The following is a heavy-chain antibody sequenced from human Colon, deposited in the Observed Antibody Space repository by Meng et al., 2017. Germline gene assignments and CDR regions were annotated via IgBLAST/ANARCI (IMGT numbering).Heavy chain of an antibody. CDR3: ARDPGLYGSGSYNDAFDI. J-gene: IGHJ3*02. V-gene: IGHV1-69*05. CDR2: IIPILGTA. D-gene: IGHD3-10*01. CDR1: GGTLSRYA. Sequence: SSVNVSCMASGGTLSRYAISWVRQAPGQGLEWTGGIIPILGTANYAQKFQGRVTITTDESTSTAYMELSSLRSEDTAVYYCARDPGLYGSGSYNDAFDIWGQGTMVTVSS.